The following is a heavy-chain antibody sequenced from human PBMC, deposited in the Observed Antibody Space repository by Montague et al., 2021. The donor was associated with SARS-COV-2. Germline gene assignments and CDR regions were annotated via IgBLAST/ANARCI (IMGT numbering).Heavy chain of an antibody. D-gene: IGHD3-3*01. CDR1: GGSVSSGSYY. Sequence: SETLSLTCIVSGGSVSSGSYYWSWIRQPPGKGLEWIGYIYYSGSTNYNPSLKGRVTISADTSKNQFSLKLSSVTAADTAVYYCARDPWRITIFGVVTRYGMDVWGQGTTVTVSS. CDR2: IYYSGST. J-gene: IGHJ6*02. CDR3: ARDPWRITIFGVVTRYGMDV. V-gene: IGHV4-61*01.